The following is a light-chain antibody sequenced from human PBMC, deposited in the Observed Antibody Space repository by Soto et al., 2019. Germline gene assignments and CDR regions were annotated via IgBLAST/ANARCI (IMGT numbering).Light chain of an antibody. Sequence: EIVLTQSPATLSLSPGERATLSCRASQSVSSYLAWYQQKPGQAPRLLIYDASNRATGIPARFSGSGSGTDFTLTIISREPEGFAIYYCQQRSNWPPVTFGGGTKVEIK. CDR3: QQRSNWPPVT. J-gene: IGKJ4*01. CDR2: DAS. V-gene: IGKV3-11*01. CDR1: QSVSSY.